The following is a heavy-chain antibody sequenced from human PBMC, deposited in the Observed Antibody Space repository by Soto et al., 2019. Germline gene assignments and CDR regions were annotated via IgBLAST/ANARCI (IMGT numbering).Heavy chain of an antibody. D-gene: IGHD6-13*01. J-gene: IGHJ1*01. CDR2: INWNSGSI. CDR1: VFTFDDSA. CDR3: VKDESINWYSGHFRH. V-gene: IGHV3-9*01. Sequence: EVQLVESGGGLVQPGRSLRLSCAAAVFTFDDSAMHWVRQVPGKGLEWVAGINWNSGSICYADSVKGRFAISRDNSKNSLHLQMNSLKAEDTAFYYCVKDESINWYSGHFRHWGPGTLVTASS.